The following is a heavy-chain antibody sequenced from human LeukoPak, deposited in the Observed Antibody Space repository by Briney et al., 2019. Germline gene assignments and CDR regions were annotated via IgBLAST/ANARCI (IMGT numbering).Heavy chain of an antibody. V-gene: IGHV3-23*01. CDR2: ISGGGGLT. J-gene: IGHJ4*02. CDR1: GFTFGSYA. CDR3: AKYMYSRGPFDY. D-gene: IGHD6-13*01. Sequence: GGSLRLSCAVSGFTFGSYAMSWVRQAPGKGLEWVSAISGGGGLTYYADSVKGRFTISRDNSKNTAYLQMNSLRAEDTALYYCAKYMYSRGPFDYWGQGTLVTVSS.